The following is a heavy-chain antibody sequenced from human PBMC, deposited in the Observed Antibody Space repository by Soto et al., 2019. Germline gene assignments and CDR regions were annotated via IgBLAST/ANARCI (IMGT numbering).Heavy chain of an antibody. CDR1: GFTFSSYW. D-gene: IGHD2-2*01. CDR3: AKSLSAIPGDS. V-gene: IGHV3-7*05. CDR2: IKQDGSEK. J-gene: IGHJ4*02. Sequence: GGSLRLSCAASGFTFSSYWMSWVRQGPGKGPEWVANIKQDGSEKYYVDSVKGRFTISRDNAKNSLYLQMTSLIAEDTAVYHCAKSLSAIPGDSWGQGTLVTVSS.